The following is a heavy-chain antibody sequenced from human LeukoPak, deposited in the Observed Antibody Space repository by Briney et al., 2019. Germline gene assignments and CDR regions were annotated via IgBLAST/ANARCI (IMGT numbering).Heavy chain of an antibody. Sequence: SETLSLTCTVSGGYIIPSGDYWGWIRQPPGKGLEWIGSIYYTGVTSTNPFFRSRMSISVDTSKNQFSLNLTSVTAADAAVYYCARERSSSGGHNWFDPWGQGTLVTVSS. CDR1: GGYIIPSGDY. V-gene: IGHV4-39*07. D-gene: IGHD4-23*01. J-gene: IGHJ5*02. CDR2: IYYTGVT. CDR3: ARERSSSGGHNWFDP.